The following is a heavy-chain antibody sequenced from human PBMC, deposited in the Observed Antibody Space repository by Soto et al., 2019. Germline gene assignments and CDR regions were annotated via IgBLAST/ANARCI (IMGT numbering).Heavy chain of an antibody. Sequence: PGGSLRLSCAASGFTFSSYAMSWVRQAPGKGLEWVSAISGSGGSTYYADSVKGRFTISRDNSKNTLYLQMNSLRAEDTAVYYWAKDRGYGSYEGLDYWGQGTLVTVSS. V-gene: IGHV3-23*01. D-gene: IGHD5-12*01. J-gene: IGHJ4*02. CDR3: AKDRGYGSYEGLDY. CDR1: GFTFSSYA. CDR2: ISGSGGST.